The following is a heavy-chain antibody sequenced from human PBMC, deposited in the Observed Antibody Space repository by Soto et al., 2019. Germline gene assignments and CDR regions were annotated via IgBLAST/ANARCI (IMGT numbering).Heavy chain of an antibody. CDR1: GLNFNTYW. Sequence: QPGGSLRLSCAAPGLNFNTYWMSWVRQSPGKGLEWVANIKQDGSETYYVDSVKGRFTISRDNAKKSLYLQMNSLRAEDTAVYHCAREGFYYDYWSGYTKPYYFDNWGQGALVTVSS. V-gene: IGHV3-7*01. D-gene: IGHD3-3*01. CDR2: IKQDGSET. CDR3: AREGFYYDYWSGYTKPYYFDN. J-gene: IGHJ4*02.